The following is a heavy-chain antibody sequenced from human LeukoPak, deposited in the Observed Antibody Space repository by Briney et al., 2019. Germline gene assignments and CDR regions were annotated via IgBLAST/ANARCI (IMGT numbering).Heavy chain of an antibody. Sequence: AGGSLTLSCAASGFTVSSNYMSWVRQAPGKGLEWVSVIYSGGSTYYADSVKGRFTISRDNSKNTLYLQMNSLRAEDTAVYYCARDRSGSSGWYDAFDIWGQGTMVTVSS. CDR2: IYSGGST. D-gene: IGHD6-19*01. J-gene: IGHJ3*02. CDR1: GFTVSSNY. V-gene: IGHV3-53*01. CDR3: ARDRSGSSGWYDAFDI.